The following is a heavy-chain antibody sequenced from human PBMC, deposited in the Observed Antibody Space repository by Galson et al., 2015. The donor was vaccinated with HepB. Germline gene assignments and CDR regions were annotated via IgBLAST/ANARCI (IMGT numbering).Heavy chain of an antibody. CDR2: TYFRSKWYY. J-gene: IGHJ4*02. CDR1: GDSVSGNIVS. V-gene: IGHV6-1*01. Sequence: CAISGDSVSGNIVSWNWIRQSPSRGLEWLGRTYFRSKWYYDYAVSVKSRITINPDTSENQFSLQLHSVTPEDTAVYYCAGAGSCRSTYCFFAYWGQGTLVTVSS. CDR3: AGAGSCRSTYCFFAY. D-gene: IGHD2-2*01.